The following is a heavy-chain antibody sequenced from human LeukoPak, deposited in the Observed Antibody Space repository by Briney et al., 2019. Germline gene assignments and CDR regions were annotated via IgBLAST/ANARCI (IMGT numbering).Heavy chain of an antibody. CDR2: INPISGGK. Sequence: ASVKASCKACRYTFTDYYINGVRQTPGQGLEWMGWINPISGGKNYARKFQGRVTMTRDTSISTAYMDLSRVTSDDTAVYFCARDALRVFDLWGQGPLVTVSS. CDR3: ARDALRVFDL. J-gene: IGHJ4*02. V-gene: IGHV1-2*02. CDR1: RYTFTDYY.